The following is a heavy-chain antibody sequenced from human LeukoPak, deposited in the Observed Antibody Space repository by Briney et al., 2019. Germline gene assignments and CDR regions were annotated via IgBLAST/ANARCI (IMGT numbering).Heavy chain of an antibody. CDR1: GGSISSYY. V-gene: IGHV4-59*01. J-gene: IGHJ4*02. Sequence: SETLSLTCTVSGGSISSYYWSWIRQPPGKGLEWIGYIYYSGSTNYNPSLKSRVTISVDTSKNQFSLKLSSVTAADTAVYYCARASGPFDYWGQGTLVTVSS. D-gene: IGHD3-10*01. CDR3: ARASGPFDY. CDR2: IYYSGST.